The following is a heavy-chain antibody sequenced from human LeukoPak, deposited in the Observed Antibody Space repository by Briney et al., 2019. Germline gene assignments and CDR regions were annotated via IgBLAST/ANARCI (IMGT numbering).Heavy chain of an antibody. V-gene: IGHV4-34*01. CDR1: GGSFSGYY. D-gene: IGHD3-10*01. CDR3: ARRVGRYFGERAYYYNYMDV. J-gene: IGHJ6*03. CDR2: TNHSGST. Sequence: SETLSLTCAVYGGSFSGYYWSWIRQPPGKGLEWIGETNHSGSTKYNPSLKSRVTISVDTSKKQFSLKLSSVTAADTAVYYCARRVGRYFGERAYYYNYMDVWGKGTTVTISS.